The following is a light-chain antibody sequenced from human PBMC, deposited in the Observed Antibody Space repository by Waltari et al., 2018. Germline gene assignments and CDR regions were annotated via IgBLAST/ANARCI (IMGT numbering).Light chain of an antibody. Sequence: DIQLTQSPSFLSASVGDRVTITCRARQGISRYLAWYQQKPGKAPKLLIYAASTLQSRVPSRFSGSGSETEFTLTSSSLQPEDFATYDCQKLYTYPVTSGQGTRLEIK. CDR2: AAS. CDR3: QKLYTYPVT. CDR1: QGISRY. V-gene: IGKV1-9*01. J-gene: IGKJ5*01.